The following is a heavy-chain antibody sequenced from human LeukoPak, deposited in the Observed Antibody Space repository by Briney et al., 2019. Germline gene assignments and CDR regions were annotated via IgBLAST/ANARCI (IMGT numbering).Heavy chain of an antibody. CDR3: ASGPRPFDY. J-gene: IGHJ4*02. CDR1: GGSISRSGYY. CDR2: IYYSGST. V-gene: IGHV4-39*01. Sequence: SETLSLTCSVSGGSISRSGYYWGWIRQPPGKGLEWIGSIYYSGSTYYNPSLKSRVTISVDTSKNQFSLKLSSVTAADTAVYYCASGPRPFDYWGQGTLVTVSS.